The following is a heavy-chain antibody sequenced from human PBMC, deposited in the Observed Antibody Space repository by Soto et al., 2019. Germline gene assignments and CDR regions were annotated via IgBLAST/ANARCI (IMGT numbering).Heavy chain of an antibody. CDR1: GFTFSSYG. J-gene: IGHJ6*02. D-gene: IGHD2-2*01. CDR3: AKDLVPAADYYYYGMDV. V-gene: IGHV3-30*18. CDR2: ISYDGSNK. Sequence: GGSLRLSCAASGFTFSSYGMHWVRQAPGKGLEWVAVISYDGSNKYYADSVKGRFTISRDNSKNTLYLQMNSLRAEDTAVYYCAKDLVPAADYYYYGMDVWGQGTTVTVSS.